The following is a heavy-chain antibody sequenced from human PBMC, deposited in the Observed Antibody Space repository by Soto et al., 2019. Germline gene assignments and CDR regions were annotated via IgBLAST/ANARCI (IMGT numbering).Heavy chain of an antibody. CDR2: INDRGST. CDR1: GGSVSGYY. D-gene: IGHD3-10*01. Sequence: PSETLSLTCAVYGGSVSGYYWSWIRQPPGKGLEWIGEINDRGSTNYNPSLKSRVTISVDTSKNQFSLKMRSVTAADTAVYYCARGVVRRVIIQYTSFFDYWGLGTSVTVSS. V-gene: IGHV4-34*01. J-gene: IGHJ4*02. CDR3: ARGVVRRVIIQYTSFFDY.